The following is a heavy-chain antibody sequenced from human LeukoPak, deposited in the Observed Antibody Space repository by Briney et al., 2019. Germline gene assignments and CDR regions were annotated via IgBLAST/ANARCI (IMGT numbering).Heavy chain of an antibody. J-gene: IGHJ6*02. Sequence: GASVKVSCKASGYTFTSYGISWVRQAPGQGLEWMGWISAYNGNTNYAQKLQGRVTMATDTSTSTAYMGLRSLRSDDTAVYYCARGGSGFLYYYGMDVWGQGTTVTVSS. CDR1: GYTFTSYG. D-gene: IGHD6-19*01. V-gene: IGHV1-18*01. CDR2: ISAYNGNT. CDR3: ARGGSGFLYYYGMDV.